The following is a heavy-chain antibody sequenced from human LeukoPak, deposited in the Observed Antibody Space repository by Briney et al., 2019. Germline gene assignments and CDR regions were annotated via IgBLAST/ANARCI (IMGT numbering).Heavy chain of an antibody. V-gene: IGHV1-18*01. J-gene: IGHJ5*02. CDR3: ARDPHVDYYGSGSSNWFDP. CDR1: GYTFTSYG. Sequence: ASVKVSCKASGYTFTSYGISWVRQAPGQGLEWMGWISAYNGNTSYAQKLQGRVTMTTDTSTSTAYMELRSLRSDDTAVYYCARDPHVDYYGSGSSNWFDPWGQGTLVTVSS. D-gene: IGHD3-10*01. CDR2: ISAYNGNT.